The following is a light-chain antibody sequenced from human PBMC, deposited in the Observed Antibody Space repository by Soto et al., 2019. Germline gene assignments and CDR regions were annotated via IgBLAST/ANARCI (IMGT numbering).Light chain of an antibody. J-gene: IGKJ5*01. Sequence: DIVMTQSPATLSVAPGERVTFSCRASQGVSRKLAWYQHKPGQAPRLVIYDASYRATGIPARFSGSGSGTDFTLTISSLEPEDFAVYYCQQRSNWITFGQGTRLEIK. CDR2: DAS. CDR1: QGVSRK. CDR3: QQRSNWIT. V-gene: IGKV3-11*01.